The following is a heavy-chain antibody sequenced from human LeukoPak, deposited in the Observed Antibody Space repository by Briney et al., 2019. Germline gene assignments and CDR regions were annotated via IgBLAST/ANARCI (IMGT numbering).Heavy chain of an antibody. Sequence: ASVKVSCKASGGTFSSYAISWVRQAPGQGLEWMGGIIPIFGTANYAQKFQGRVTITADKSTSTAYMELSSLRSEDTAVYYCARSSHYYDSSGYLSLALDYWGQGTLVTVSS. D-gene: IGHD3-22*01. V-gene: IGHV1-69*06. CDR3: ARSSHYYDSSGYLSLALDY. CDR2: IIPIFGTA. CDR1: GGTFSSYA. J-gene: IGHJ4*02.